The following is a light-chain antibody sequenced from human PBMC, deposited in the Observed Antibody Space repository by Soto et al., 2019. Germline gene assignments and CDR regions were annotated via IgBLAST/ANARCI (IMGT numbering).Light chain of an antibody. V-gene: IGLV2-14*01. CDR2: EVS. CDR3: SSYTSSSTLV. CDR1: SSDVGGYNY. J-gene: IGLJ1*01. Sequence: QSALTQPASVSGSPGQSITISCTGTSSDVGGYNYVSWYQQHPGKAPKLMIYEVSNRPSGVSNRFSGYKSGNTASLTISGLQAEDEADYYCSSYTSSSTLVFGSGTKLNVL.